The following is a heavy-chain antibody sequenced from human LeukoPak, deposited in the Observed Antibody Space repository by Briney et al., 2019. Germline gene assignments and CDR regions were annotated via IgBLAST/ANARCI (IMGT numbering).Heavy chain of an antibody. D-gene: IGHD4-11*01. Sequence: GESLKISCKGSGYSFTSYWIGWVRQLPGKGLEWMGIIYPGDSDTRYSPSFQGQVTISADKSINTAYLQWTSLKASDTAMYYCARQLTTLRGFDIWGQGTMVTASS. CDR3: ARQLTTLRGFDI. CDR2: IYPGDSDT. J-gene: IGHJ3*02. V-gene: IGHV5-51*01. CDR1: GYSFTSYW.